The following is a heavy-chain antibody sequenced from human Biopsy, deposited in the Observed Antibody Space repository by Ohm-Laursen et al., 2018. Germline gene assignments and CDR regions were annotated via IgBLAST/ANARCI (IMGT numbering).Heavy chain of an antibody. CDR1: GFTFSSSW. CDR2: FNSDGTDT. Sequence: SLRLSCAASGFTFSSSWMHWVRQAPGKGLEWVSRFNSDGTDTTYADSVKGRFTNSRDNAKNTLYLQMNSLRVEDTAVYYCAKAGRGYIDYWGQGTLVIVSS. CDR3: AKAGRGYIDY. V-gene: IGHV3-74*01. J-gene: IGHJ4*02. D-gene: IGHD5-18*01.